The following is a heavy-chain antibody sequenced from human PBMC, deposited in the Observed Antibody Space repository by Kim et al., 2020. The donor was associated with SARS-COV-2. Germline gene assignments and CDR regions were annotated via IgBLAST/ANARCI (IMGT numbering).Heavy chain of an antibody. D-gene: IGHD3-16*01. Sequence: ASVKVSCKVSGYTLTELSMHWVRQAPGKGLEWMGGFDPEDGETIYAQKFQGRVTMTEDTSTDTAYMELSSLRSEDTAVYYCATDKGYVLVARSYYYGMDVWGQGTTVTVSS. CDR2: FDPEDGET. CDR3: ATDKGYVLVARSYYYGMDV. CDR1: GYTLTELS. V-gene: IGHV1-24*01. J-gene: IGHJ6*02.